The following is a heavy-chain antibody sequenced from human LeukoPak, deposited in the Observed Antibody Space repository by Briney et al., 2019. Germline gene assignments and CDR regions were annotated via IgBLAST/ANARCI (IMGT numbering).Heavy chain of an antibody. Sequence: GASVKVSCKASGYTFTGYYIHWVRQAPGQGLEWMGWTNPNSGGTNYAQKFQGRVTMTRDTSISTAHMELSRLTSDGTAVYYCARDLESSSSTFDYWGQGTLVTVSS. D-gene: IGHD6-6*01. CDR1: GYTFTGYY. V-gene: IGHV1-2*02. J-gene: IGHJ4*02. CDR2: TNPNSGGT. CDR3: ARDLESSSSTFDY.